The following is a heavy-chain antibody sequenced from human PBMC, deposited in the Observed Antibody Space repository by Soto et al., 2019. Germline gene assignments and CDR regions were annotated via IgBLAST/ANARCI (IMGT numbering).Heavy chain of an antibody. J-gene: IGHJ6*03. CDR2: ISGSGGST. CDR1: GFTFSSYA. V-gene: IGHV3-23*01. D-gene: IGHD3-10*01. CDR3: AKTGGVRGVTGSDYYYYYYMDV. Sequence: GGSLRLSCAASGFTFSSYAMSWVRQAPGKGLEWVSAISGSGGSTYYADSVKGRFTISRDNSKNTLYLQMNSLRAEDTAVYYCAKTGGVRGVTGSDYYYYYYMDVWGKGTTVTVS.